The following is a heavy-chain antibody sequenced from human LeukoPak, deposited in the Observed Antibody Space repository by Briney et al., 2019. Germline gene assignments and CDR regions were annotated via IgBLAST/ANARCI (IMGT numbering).Heavy chain of an antibody. J-gene: IGHJ4*02. CDR2: ISNDGSKK. Sequence: GRSLRLSCAASGFTFSSYGMHWVRQAPGKGLEWVAVISNDGSKKDYADSVKGRFTIPRDNSKNTLYLQMNSLRAEDTAVYYCARGARKGDDYGGFFDYWGQGTLVTVSS. CDR3: ARGARKGDDYGGFFDY. V-gene: IGHV3-30*03. CDR1: GFTFSSYG. D-gene: IGHD4-23*01.